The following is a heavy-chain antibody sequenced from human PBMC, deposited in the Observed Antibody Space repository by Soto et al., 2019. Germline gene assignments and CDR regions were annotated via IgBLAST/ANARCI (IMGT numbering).Heavy chain of an antibody. CDR2: ISGSGGNT. V-gene: IGHV3-23*01. D-gene: IGHD6-25*01. CDR3: ARDATAEYLFDF. CDR1: GFTFSSYA. J-gene: IGHJ5*01. Sequence: GGSLRLSCAASGFTFSSYAMSWVRQAPGKGLEWVSAISGSGGNTYYADSVKGRFTISRDNSKNSLYLQMSSLRAEDTAVYYCARDATAEYLFDFRAQRTPVTGSS.